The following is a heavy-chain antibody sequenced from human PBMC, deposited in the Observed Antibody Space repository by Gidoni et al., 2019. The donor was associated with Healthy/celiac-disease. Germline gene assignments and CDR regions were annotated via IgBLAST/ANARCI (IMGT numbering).Heavy chain of an antibody. J-gene: IGHJ4*02. V-gene: IGHV1-3*01. CDR1: GYSFTTSA. Sequence: QGLLVQSGAEVKTPGASVRVSCKASGYSFTTSAIHWVRQAPGQGLEWMGWINAGNGNTKYSQKFQGRVTIAMDTSASTAYMDLRSLTSEDTAMYYCARVHLGIDFWGGSNYYFDSWGQGTLATVSS. CDR3: ARVHLGIDFWGGSNYYFDS. D-gene: IGHD3-3*01. CDR2: INAGNGNT.